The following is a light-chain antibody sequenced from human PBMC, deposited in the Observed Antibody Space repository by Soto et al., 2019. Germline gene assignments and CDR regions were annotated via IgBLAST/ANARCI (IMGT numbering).Light chain of an antibody. CDR2: TAS. CDR1: QGISND. Sequence: DIQMTQSPSSLSASVGDRVTITCRASQGISNDLAWFQQKPGKAPKTLFHTASTLQSGAPSKFRGSGSWPDFTLNISSLQPEEFASYDCQQYNSYPRTIGQGTRLEV. CDR3: QQYNSYPRT. V-gene: IGKV1-16*02. J-gene: IGKJ2*01.